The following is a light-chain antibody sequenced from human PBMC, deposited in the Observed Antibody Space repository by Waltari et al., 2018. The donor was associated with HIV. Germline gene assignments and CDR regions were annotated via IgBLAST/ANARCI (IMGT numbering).Light chain of an antibody. V-gene: IGLV1-51*01. CDR3: EAWDSGPRAVV. CDR1: SSNLGNNY. Sequence: QSVLTQPPSVSAAPGQKVTISCSGSSSNLGNNYVSWYQQFPGTAPKLLLYDNNQRPSGIPDRFSGSKSGTSATLVITGLQTGDEANYYCEAWDSGPRAVVFGGGTKLAVL. J-gene: IGLJ3*02. CDR2: DNN.